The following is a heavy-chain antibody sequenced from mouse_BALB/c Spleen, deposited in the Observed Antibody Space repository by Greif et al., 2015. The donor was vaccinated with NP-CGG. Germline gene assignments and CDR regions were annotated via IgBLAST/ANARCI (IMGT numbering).Heavy chain of an antibody. V-gene: IGHV1-31*01. D-gene: IGHD1-1*01. Sequence: VQLQQSGPELVKPGASVKISCKASGYSFTGYSMHWVKQSHVKSLEWIGRFNPYNDGTIFNPNFKDKATLTLDKSSNTAYMELHSLTSEDSAVYYCARYYYGSSFFDSWGQGTTLTVSS. CDR1: GYSFTGYS. J-gene: IGHJ2*01. CDR3: ARYYYGSSFFDS. CDR2: FNPYNDGT.